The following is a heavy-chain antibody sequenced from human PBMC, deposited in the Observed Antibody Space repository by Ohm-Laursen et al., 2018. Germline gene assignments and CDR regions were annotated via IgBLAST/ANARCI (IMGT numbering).Heavy chain of an antibody. J-gene: IGHJ5*02. V-gene: IGHV1-69*04. CDR1: GGTFSSYA. CDR2: IIPILGIA. CDR3: AKGDRFDP. Sequence: GASVKVSCNASGGTFSSYAISWVRQAPGQGLEWMGRIIPILGIANYAQKFQGRVTITADKSTSTAYMELSSLRSEDTAVYYCAKGDRFDPWGQGTLVTVSS. D-gene: IGHD3-16*01.